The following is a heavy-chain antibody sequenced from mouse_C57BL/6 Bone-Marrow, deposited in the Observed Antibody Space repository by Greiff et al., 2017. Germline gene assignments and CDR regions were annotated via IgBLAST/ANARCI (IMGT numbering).Heavy chain of an antibody. CDR1: GYTFTSYW. Sequence: QVQLQQPGAELVMPGASVKLSCKASGYTFTSYWMHWVKQRPGQGLEWIGEIDPSDSYTNYNQKFKGKSTLTVDKSSSTAYMQLSSLTSEDSAVYYCARGGGNYPYAMDYWGQGTSVTVSS. J-gene: IGHJ4*01. V-gene: IGHV1-69*01. D-gene: IGHD2-1*01. CDR3: ARGGGNYPYAMDY. CDR2: IDPSDSYT.